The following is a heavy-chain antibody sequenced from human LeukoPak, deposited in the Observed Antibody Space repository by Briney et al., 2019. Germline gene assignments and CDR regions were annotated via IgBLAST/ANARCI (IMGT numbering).Heavy chain of an antibody. CDR3: ARGYCSSTSCRILGYYYGMDV. Sequence: PGGSLRLSCAASGFTFSSYSMHWVRQAPGKGLEWVSSISSSSSYIYYADSVKGRFTISRDNAKNSLYLKMNSLRAEDTPVYYCARGYCSSTSCRILGYYYGMDVWGQGTTVTVSS. CDR1: GFTFSSYS. J-gene: IGHJ6*02. CDR2: ISSSSSYI. V-gene: IGHV3-21*01. D-gene: IGHD2-2*01.